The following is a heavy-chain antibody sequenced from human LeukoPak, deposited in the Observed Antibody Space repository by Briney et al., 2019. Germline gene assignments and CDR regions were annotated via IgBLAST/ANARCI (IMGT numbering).Heavy chain of an antibody. CDR3: AKDIEVEGYSEVAFDY. J-gene: IGHJ4*02. CDR2: ISWNSGSI. D-gene: IGHD2-15*01. Sequence: PGGSLRLSCAASGFTFDDYAMHWVRQAPGKGLEWVSGISWNSGSIGYADSVKGRFTIFRDNAKNSLYLQMNSLRAEDTALYYCAKDIEVEGYSEVAFDYWGQGTLVTVSS. CDR1: GFTFDDYA. V-gene: IGHV3-9*01.